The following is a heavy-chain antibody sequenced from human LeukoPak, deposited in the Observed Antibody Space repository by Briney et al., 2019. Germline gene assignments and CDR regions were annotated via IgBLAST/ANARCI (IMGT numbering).Heavy chain of an antibody. Sequence: SETLSLTCTVSGGSISSYYWSWIRQPPGKGLEWIGYIYYSGSTNYNPSLKSRVTISVDTSKNQFSLKLSSVTAADTAVYYCARDRLDIVVFPPSKQRRYMDVWGKGTTVTVSS. CDR3: ARDRLDIVVFPPSKQRRYMDV. CDR2: IYYSGST. D-gene: IGHD2-15*01. V-gene: IGHV4-59*01. CDR1: GGSISSYY. J-gene: IGHJ6*03.